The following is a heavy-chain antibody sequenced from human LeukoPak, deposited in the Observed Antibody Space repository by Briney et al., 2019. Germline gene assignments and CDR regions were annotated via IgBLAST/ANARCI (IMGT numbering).Heavy chain of an antibody. CDR2: INSDGSST. D-gene: IGHD6-19*01. CDR1: GFTFSSYW. V-gene: IGHV3-74*01. J-gene: IGHJ4*02. CDR3: ARDLNPRYSSGWYLSCVY. Sequence: PGGSLRLSCAASGFTFSSYWMHWVRQAPGKGLVWVSRINSDGSSTSYADSVKGRFTISRDNAKNTLYLQMNSLRAEDTAVYYCARDLNPRYSSGWYLSCVYWGQGTLVTVFS.